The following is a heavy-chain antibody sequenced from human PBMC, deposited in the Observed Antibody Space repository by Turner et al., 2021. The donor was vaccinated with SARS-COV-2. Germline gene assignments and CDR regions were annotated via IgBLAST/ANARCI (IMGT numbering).Heavy chain of an antibody. V-gene: IGHV2-5*01. CDR2: IYWNDDK. J-gene: IGHJ4*02. Sequence: QITLKESGPTLVKPTQPLTLTCPFSGFSLSTSGVWVGWIRQPAGKALEWLALIYWNDDKRYSPSLKSRLTITKDTSKNQVVRTRTNMDPVDTATYYCAHSPFQLLYRGVFDYWGQGTLVTVSS. D-gene: IGHD2-2*02. CDR3: AHSPFQLLYRGVFDY. CDR1: GFSLSTSGVW.